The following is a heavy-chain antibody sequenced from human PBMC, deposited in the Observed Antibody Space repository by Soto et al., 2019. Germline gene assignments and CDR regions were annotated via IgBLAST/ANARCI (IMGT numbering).Heavy chain of an antibody. D-gene: IGHD6-13*01. CDR1: GFTFINYA. CDR2: IGGGDGST. CDR3: AKGILVKPPGTRTFDI. Sequence: EVQLLESGGGLVQPGGSLRLSCAASGFTFINYAMSWVRQAPGKGLEWVSTIGGGDGSTYYADSVKGRFTISRDNSKSALYLQMNSLRVGDTAIYYCAKGILVKPPGTRTFDIWGQGTMVIVS. J-gene: IGHJ3*02. V-gene: IGHV3-23*01.